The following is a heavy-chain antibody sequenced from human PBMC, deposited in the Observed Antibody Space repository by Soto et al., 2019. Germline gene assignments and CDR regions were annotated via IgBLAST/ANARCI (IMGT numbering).Heavy chain of an antibody. CDR1: GGSFSGYY. Sequence: RSLTCAVYGGSFSGYYWSWIRQPPGKGLEWIGEINHSGSTNYNPSLKSRVTISVDTSKNQFSLKLSSVTAADTAVYYCARGRATIRTYYYYYGMDVWGQGTTVTVSS. J-gene: IGHJ6*02. CDR2: INHSGST. V-gene: IGHV4-34*01. D-gene: IGHD5-12*01. CDR3: ARGRATIRTYYYYYGMDV.